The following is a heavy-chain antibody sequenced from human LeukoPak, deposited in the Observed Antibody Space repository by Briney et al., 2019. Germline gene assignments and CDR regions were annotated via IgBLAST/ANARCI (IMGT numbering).Heavy chain of an antibody. V-gene: IGHV3-30*02. CDR3: AKGYGESHFDS. Sequence: PGGSLRLSCSASGFTFRTYGMHWVRQAPGKGLEWVAFIRFDGSNQYYADSVKGRFTISRDNSNNTLSLQMHTLRGDDTAVYFCAKGYGESHFDSWGQGTLVTVSS. D-gene: IGHD5-18*01. CDR1: GFTFRTYG. J-gene: IGHJ4*02. CDR2: IRFDGSNQ.